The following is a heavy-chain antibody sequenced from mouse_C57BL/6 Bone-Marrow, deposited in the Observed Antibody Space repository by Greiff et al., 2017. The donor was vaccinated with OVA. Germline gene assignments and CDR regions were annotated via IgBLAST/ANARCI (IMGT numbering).Heavy chain of an antibody. CDR3: ARWFPYYFDY. V-gene: IGHV1-81*01. Sequence: VQLQESGAELARPGASVKLSCKASGYTFTSYGISWVKQRIGQGLEWIGEIYPRSGNTYYNEKFKGKATLTADKSSSTAYMELRSLTSEDSAVYFCARWFPYYFDYWGQGTTLTVSS. J-gene: IGHJ2*01. D-gene: IGHD2-2*01. CDR2: IYPRSGNT. CDR1: GYTFTSYG.